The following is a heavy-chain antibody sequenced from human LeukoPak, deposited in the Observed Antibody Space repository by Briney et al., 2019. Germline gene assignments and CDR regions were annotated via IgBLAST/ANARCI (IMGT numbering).Heavy chain of an antibody. CDR3: ARGRGSYYPQLY. CDR2: IIPIFGTA. J-gene: IGHJ4*02. V-gene: IGHV1-69*05. D-gene: IGHD1-26*01. CDR1: GGTFSSYA. Sequence: SVKVSCEASGGTFSSYAISWVRQAPGQGLEWMGGIIPIFGTANYAQKFQGRVTITTDESTSTAYMELSSLRSEDTAVYYCARGRGSYYPQLYWGQGTLVTVSS.